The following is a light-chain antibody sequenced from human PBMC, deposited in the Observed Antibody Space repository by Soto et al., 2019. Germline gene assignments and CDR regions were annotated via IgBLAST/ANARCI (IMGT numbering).Light chain of an antibody. CDR2: DAS. CDR3: QQDNGYSP. J-gene: IGKJ1*01. V-gene: IGKV1-5*01. CDR1: QSSLSW. Sequence: DIQMTQSPSTLSASVGDRVTITCRASQSSLSWVAWYQHKPGKAPKLLIYDASRLESGVPSWISSSRSGTEFTLTISSLQPDDFATYYCQQDNGYSPFGQGTKVDIK.